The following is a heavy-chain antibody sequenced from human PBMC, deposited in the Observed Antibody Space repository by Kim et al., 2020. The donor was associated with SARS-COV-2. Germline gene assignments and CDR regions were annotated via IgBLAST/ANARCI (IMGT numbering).Heavy chain of an antibody. D-gene: IGHD5-12*01. Sequence: SQTLSLTCTVSGGSISSYYWSWIRQPPGKGLEWIGYIYYSGSTNYNPSLKSRVTISVDTSKNQFSLKLSSVTAADTAVYYCARRSSGYFYFDYWGQGALVTVSS. CDR1: GGSISSYY. V-gene: IGHV4-59*13. CDR3: ARRSSGYFYFDY. J-gene: IGHJ4*02. CDR2: IYYSGST.